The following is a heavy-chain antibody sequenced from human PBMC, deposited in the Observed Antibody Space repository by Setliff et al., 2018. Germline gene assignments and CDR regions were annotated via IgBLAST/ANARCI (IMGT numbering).Heavy chain of an antibody. CDR2: IKEDGSEK. V-gene: IGHV3-7*01. CDR1: RFTFSNYW. CDR3: ARGGAEFGVHGPPHYYYGMAV. J-gene: IGHJ6*02. D-gene: IGHD3-10*01. Sequence: GGSLRLSCAASRFTFSNYWMSWVRQAPGKGLEWVANIKEDGSEKYYVDSVEGRFTISRDNSKNTVFLHMKSLRAEDTALYYCARGGAEFGVHGPPHYYYGMAVWGQGTTVTVSS.